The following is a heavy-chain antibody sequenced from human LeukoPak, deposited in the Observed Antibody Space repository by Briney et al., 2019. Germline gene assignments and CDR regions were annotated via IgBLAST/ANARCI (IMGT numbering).Heavy chain of an antibody. CDR1: GFTFGDYA. D-gene: IGHD3-22*01. V-gene: IGHV3-49*03. J-gene: IGHJ4*02. Sequence: GGSLRLSCTASGFTFGDYAMSWFRQAPGKGLEWVGFMRSKAYGGTTEYAASVKGRFTISRDDSKSIAYLQMNSLKTEDTAVYYCTGDSRGAPDYWGQGTLVTVSS. CDR2: MRSKAYGGTT. CDR3: TGDSRGAPDY.